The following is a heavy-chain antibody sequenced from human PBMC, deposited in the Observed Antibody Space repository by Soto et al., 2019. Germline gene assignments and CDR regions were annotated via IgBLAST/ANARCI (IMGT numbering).Heavy chain of an antibody. V-gene: IGHV4-39*01. J-gene: IGHJ4*02. CDR1: GGSISSSSYY. CDR2: IYYSGST. Sequence: SETLSLTCTVSGGSISSSSYYWGWIRQPPGKGLEWIGSIYYSGSTYYNPSLKSRVTISVDTSKNQFSLKLSSVTAADTAVYYCARHEFKRRGYSYGWDYWGQGTLVTVSS. D-gene: IGHD5-18*01. CDR3: ARHEFKRRGYSYGWDY.